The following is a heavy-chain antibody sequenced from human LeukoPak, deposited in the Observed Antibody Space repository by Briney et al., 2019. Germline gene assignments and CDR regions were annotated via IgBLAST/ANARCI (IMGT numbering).Heavy chain of an antibody. V-gene: IGHV3-74*01. CDR2: INSDGSST. CDR1: GFTFSNYW. J-gene: IGHJ5*02. D-gene: IGHD5-18*01. CDR3: ARDPHGYWWFDP. Sequence: QPGGSLRLSCAASGFTFSNYWMHWVRQAPGKGLVWVSRINSDGSSTNYADSVKGRFTISRDNAKNTLYLQMNSLRAEDTAVYYCARDPHGYWWFDPWGQGTLVTVSS.